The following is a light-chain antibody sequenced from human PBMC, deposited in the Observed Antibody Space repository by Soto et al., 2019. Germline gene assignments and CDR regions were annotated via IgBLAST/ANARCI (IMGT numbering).Light chain of an antibody. CDR1: TSNIGRNS. V-gene: IGLV1-47*01. Sequence: QPVLTQPPSASGTPGQRVTISCSGRTSNIGRNSVFWYQHLPGRAPKLLTYDSDRFSVSRSGTSASLAIGGLRSEDEADYYCASWDDSLISFVFGGGTQLTVL. CDR3: ASWDDSLISFV. J-gene: IGLJ2*01.